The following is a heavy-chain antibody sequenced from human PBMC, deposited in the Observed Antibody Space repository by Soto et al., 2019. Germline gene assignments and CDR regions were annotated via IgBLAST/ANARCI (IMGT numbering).Heavy chain of an antibody. J-gene: IGHJ5*02. CDR1: GYTFTSYD. D-gene: IGHD2-2*01. V-gene: IGHV1-8*01. CDR3: ARGIGYCSSTSCYLSWFDP. CDR2: MNPNSGNT. Sequence: QVQLVQSGAEVKKPGASVKVSCKASGYTFTSYDINWVRQATGQGLEWMGWMNPNSGNTGYAQKCQGRVTMTRNTSISTAYMELSSLRSEDTAVYYCARGIGYCSSTSCYLSWFDPWGQGTLVTVSS.